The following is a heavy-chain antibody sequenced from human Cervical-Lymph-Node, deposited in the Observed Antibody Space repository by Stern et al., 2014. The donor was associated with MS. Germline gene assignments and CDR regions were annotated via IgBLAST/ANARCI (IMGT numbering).Heavy chain of an antibody. J-gene: IGHJ4*02. D-gene: IGHD2-8*02. CDR1: GDSISSYTHY. V-gene: IGHV4-39*01. CDR3: AKHACTGAACPFDL. CDR2: FFYVGAT. Sequence: QLQLQESGPGLVKPSETLSLTCAVSGDSISSYTHYWAWIRQPPGKGLEWIGVFFYVGATCSTPSLKSPVPFSVDPSKNHFPLGPNSVTAADTAVYYCAKHACTGAACPFDLWGQGTLVTVSS.